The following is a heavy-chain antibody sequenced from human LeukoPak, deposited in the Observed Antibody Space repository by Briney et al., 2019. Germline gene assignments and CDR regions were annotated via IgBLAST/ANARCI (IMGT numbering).Heavy chain of an antibody. Sequence: GGSLRLSCAASGFTVSSNYMSWVRQAPGKGLEWVSVIYSGGSTYYADSVKGRFTISRDNYKNTLYLQMNSLRAEDTAVYYCGGISARGVDYYYGMDVWGQGTTVTVSS. J-gene: IGHJ6*02. CDR2: IYSGGST. CDR1: GFTVSSNY. D-gene: IGHD3-10*01. CDR3: GGISARGVDYYYGMDV. V-gene: IGHV3-66*01.